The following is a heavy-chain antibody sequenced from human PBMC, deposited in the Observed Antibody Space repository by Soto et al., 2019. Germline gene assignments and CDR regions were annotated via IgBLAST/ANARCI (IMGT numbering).Heavy chain of an antibody. V-gene: IGHV1-46*03. CDR1: GYTFTSYY. Sequence: ASVKVSCKASGYTFTSYYMHWVRQAPGQGLEWMGIINPSGGSTSYAQKFQGRVTMTRDTSTSTVYMELSSLRSEDTAVYYCARDRDSSGHYYYYGMDVWGQGTTVTVSS. D-gene: IGHD3-22*01. CDR2: INPSGGST. J-gene: IGHJ6*02. CDR3: ARDRDSSGHYYYYGMDV.